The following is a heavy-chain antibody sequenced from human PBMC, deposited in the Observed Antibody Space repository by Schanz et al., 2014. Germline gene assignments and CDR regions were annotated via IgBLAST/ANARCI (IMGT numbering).Heavy chain of an antibody. D-gene: IGHD5-12*01. J-gene: IGHJ3*01. V-gene: IGHV3-53*01. CDR3: ARDEGRDGYNLAFDV. CDR1: GFTVSTNY. CDR2: LYIGGGST. Sequence: VQLVESGGGVVQPGRSLKLSCAVSGFTVSTNYMSWVRQAPGKGLEWVSSLYIGGGSTRYADSVKGRFIISRDSSKKTLFLQMNGLRADDTAVYFCARDEGRDGYNLAFDVWGQGTLVTVSS.